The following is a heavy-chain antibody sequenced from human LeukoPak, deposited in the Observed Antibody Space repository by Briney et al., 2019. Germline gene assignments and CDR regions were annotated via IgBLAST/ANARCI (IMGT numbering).Heavy chain of an antibody. J-gene: IGHJ3*02. CDR3: ARHLNYYDSSGYYYGGPDAFDI. D-gene: IGHD3-22*01. V-gene: IGHV5-51*01. Sequence: GESLKISCKGSGYRFTSYWIGWVRQMPGKGLEWMGIIYPGDSDTRYSPSFQGQVTISADKSISTAYLQWSSLKASDTAMYYCARHLNYYDSSGYYYGGPDAFDIWGQGTMVTVSS. CDR2: IYPGDSDT. CDR1: GYRFTSYW.